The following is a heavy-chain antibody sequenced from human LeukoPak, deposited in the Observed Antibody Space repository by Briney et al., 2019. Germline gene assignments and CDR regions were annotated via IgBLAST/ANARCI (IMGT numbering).Heavy chain of an antibody. Sequence: PSETLSLTCTVSGYSISSGYYWGWIRQPPGKGLEWIGSIYHSGSTYYNPSLKSRVTISVDTSKNQFSLKLSSVTAADTAVYYCARNDYGDYELGWFDPWGQGTLVTVSS. CDR1: GYSISSGYY. D-gene: IGHD4-17*01. CDR2: IYHSGST. J-gene: IGHJ5*02. CDR3: ARNDYGDYELGWFDP. V-gene: IGHV4-38-2*02.